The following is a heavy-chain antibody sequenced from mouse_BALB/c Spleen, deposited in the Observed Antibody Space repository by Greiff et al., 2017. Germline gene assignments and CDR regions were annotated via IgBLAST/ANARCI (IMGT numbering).Heavy chain of an antibody. J-gene: IGHJ1*01. CDR2: ISYSGST. CDR3: ARPPKSYWYFDV. Sequence: EVKVEESGPGLVKPSQSLSLTCTVTGYSITSDYAWNWIRQFPGNKLEWMGYISYSGSTSYNPSLKSRISITRDTSKNQFFLQLNSVTTEDTATYYCARPPKSYWYFDVWGAGTTVTVSS. CDR1: GYSITSDYA. V-gene: IGHV3-2*02.